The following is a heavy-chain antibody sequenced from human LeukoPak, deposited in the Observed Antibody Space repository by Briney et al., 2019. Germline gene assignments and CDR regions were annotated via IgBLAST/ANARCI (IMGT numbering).Heavy chain of an antibody. D-gene: IGHD3-22*01. CDR2: MPNDRRNN. CDR3: ARDYELQH. Sequence: PGGSLRLSCAASGFTFSSYGMHWVRQAPDKGLEWVAVMPNDRRNNYYAESVKGRFTISRDNSKNTLYLQMNSLRAEDTADCARDYELQHWGQGTLVTVSS. CDR1: GFTFSSYG. J-gene: IGHJ1*01. V-gene: IGHV3-30*03.